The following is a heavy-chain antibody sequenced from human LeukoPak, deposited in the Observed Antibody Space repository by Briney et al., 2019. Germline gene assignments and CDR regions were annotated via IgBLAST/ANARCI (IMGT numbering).Heavy chain of an antibody. V-gene: IGHV3-48*03. CDR2: ISSSGSTI. CDR3: ARGSDYGDPFFDY. CDR1: GFTFSSYE. Sequence: QPGGSLRLSCAASGFTFSSYEMNWVRQAPGKGLEWVSYISSSGSTIYYADSVKGRFTISRDNAKNSLYLQMNGLRAEDTAVYYCARGSDYGDPFFDYWGQGTLVTVSS. J-gene: IGHJ4*02. D-gene: IGHD4-17*01.